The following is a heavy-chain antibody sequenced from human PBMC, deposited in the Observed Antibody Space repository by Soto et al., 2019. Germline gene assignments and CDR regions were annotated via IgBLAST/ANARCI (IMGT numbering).Heavy chain of an antibody. CDR3: AREATGLFDY. J-gene: IGHJ4*02. V-gene: IGHV3-33*01. CDR1: GFTFSSYG. D-gene: IGHD2-8*02. Sequence: PGGSLRLSCAASGFTFSSYGMHWVRQAPGKGLEWLAVIWYDGSNKYYADSVWGRFTISRDNSKNTLYLQMNSLRAEDTAVYYCAREATGLFDYWGQGTLVTAPQ. CDR2: IWYDGSNK.